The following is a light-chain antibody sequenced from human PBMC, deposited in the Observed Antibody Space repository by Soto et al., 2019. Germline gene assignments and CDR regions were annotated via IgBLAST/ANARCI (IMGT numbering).Light chain of an antibody. J-gene: IGLJ1*01. CDR2: EGH. Sequence: QSVLAQPASVSGSPGQSITISCTGNSGFVGGFSLVSWYQQHPGKAPKVVISEGHRRPSGVPDRFSGSTSVNTASLTISGLQADDEADYFCCLYVGATTYVFGTGTRSPS. CDR3: CLYVGATTYV. CDR1: SGFVGGFSL. V-gene: IGLV2-23*01.